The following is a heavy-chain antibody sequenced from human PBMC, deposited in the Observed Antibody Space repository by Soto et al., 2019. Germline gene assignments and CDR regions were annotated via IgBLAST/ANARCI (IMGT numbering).Heavy chain of an antibody. D-gene: IGHD5-12*01. Sequence: QVRLQESGPGLVKPSETLSLICDVSSDSINNYYWSWVRQPPGKRLEWLGCMFYSGTTIYNPSLKGRISISGDASKSQFSLKLTSVNAADTAVYYCARVGGYQYGYPQQFDYWGQGSLVTVSS. J-gene: IGHJ4*02. CDR2: MFYSGTT. V-gene: IGHV4-59*01. CDR1: SDSINNYY. CDR3: ARVGGYQYGYPQQFDY.